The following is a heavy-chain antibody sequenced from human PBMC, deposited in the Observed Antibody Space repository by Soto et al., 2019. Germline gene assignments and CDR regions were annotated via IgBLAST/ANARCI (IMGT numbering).Heavy chain of an antibody. CDR3: ARVRVSAFYDNWFDP. CDR2: IDPGDSYI. D-gene: IGHD3-10*01. CDR1: GYVFTTSW. V-gene: IGHV5-10-1*01. J-gene: IGHJ5*02. Sequence: GESLKISCQGSGYVFTTSWISWVRQMPGKGLEWMGRIDPGDSYINYSPSFQGHVTISVDSSISTAYLQFHSLKASDTAIYYCARVRVSAFYDNWFDPWGQGTLVTVSS.